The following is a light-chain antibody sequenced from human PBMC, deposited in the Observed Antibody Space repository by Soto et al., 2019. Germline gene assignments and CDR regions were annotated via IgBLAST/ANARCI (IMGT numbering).Light chain of an antibody. CDR2: EDN. J-gene: IGLJ2*01. CDR1: SGRIASNY. CDR3: QSYDSNNVI. Sequence: NFMLTQLHSVSESPGKTVTISCTRSSGRIASNYVQWYQQRPGSSPIIVIYEDNQRPSGVPDRFSGSVDSSSNSASLIISGLKTEDEADYYCQSYDSNNVIFGGGTKLTVL. V-gene: IGLV6-57*01.